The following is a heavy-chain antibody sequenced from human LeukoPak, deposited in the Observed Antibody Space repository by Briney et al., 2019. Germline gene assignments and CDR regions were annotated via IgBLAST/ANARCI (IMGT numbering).Heavy chain of an antibody. J-gene: IGHJ4*02. Sequence: PGGSLRLSCAASGFTFRSYRMPGARQAPGKGLDGVPLIVYNGTNKSYAAALKGRFTISRDHSKSKLYLQMTSLRAEDTAVYYCANGLVVVAATPLHFVYWGEGTLVTVSS. CDR1: GFTFRSYR. CDR3: ANGLVVVAATPLHFVY. V-gene: IGHV3-30*02. CDR2: IVYNGTNK. D-gene: IGHD2-15*01.